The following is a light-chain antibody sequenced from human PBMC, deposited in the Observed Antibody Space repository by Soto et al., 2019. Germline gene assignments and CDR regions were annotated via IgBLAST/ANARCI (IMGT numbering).Light chain of an antibody. CDR3: KQYNKCSPFT. Sequence: ETVMTQTSPTLPLSPGDPDTLSCRASQYVSSKVAWYQQKPGQAPSLLILGASTRATGVPARFSGSGSGTEFTLSISSLQSDDFAVYYCKQYNKCSPFTFGQGTRLEIK. J-gene: IGKJ5*01. CDR1: QYVSSK. V-gene: IGKV3-15*01. CDR2: GAS.